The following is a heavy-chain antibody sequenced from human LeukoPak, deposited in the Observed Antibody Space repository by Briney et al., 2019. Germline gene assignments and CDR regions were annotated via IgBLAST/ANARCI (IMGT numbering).Heavy chain of an antibody. D-gene: IGHD1-26*01. J-gene: IGHJ4*02. Sequence: GGSLRLSCEASGFTFSPYWMTWVRQAPGKGLEWVSVIYSGGSTYYADSVKGRFTISRDNSKNTLYLQMNSLRAEDTAVYYCARGRGSYYPLGYWGQGTLVTVSS. CDR2: IYSGGST. CDR1: GFTFSPYW. V-gene: IGHV3-53*01. CDR3: ARGRGSYYPLGY.